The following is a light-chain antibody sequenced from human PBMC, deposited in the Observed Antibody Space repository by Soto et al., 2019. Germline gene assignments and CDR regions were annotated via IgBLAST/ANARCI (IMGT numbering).Light chain of an antibody. CDR1: QTVNSNY. CDR2: AAS. Sequence: EIVLTQSPGTLSLSAGERATLSCRASQTVNSNYFAWYQQKPGQAPRLLIYAASSRATGIPDRFSGSGSGTDFTLTINRLEPEDFAVYYCQQFGNSPQTFGQGTKGEIK. V-gene: IGKV3-20*01. J-gene: IGKJ1*01. CDR3: QQFGNSPQT.